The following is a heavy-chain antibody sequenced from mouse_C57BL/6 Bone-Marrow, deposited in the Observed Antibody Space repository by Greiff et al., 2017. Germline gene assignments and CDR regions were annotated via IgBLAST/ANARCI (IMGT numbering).Heavy chain of an antibody. J-gene: IGHJ4*01. CDR2: IWSGGST. CDR3: ARKIPTTGTPYYAMDY. Sequence: VMLVESGPGLVQPSQSLSITCTVSGFSLTSYGVHWVRQSPGKGLEWLGVIWSGGSTDYNAAFISRLSTSKDNSKSQVFFKMNSLQAADTAIYYCARKIPTTGTPYYAMDYWGQGTSVTVSS. D-gene: IGHD4-1*02. CDR1: GFSLTSYG. V-gene: IGHV2-2*01.